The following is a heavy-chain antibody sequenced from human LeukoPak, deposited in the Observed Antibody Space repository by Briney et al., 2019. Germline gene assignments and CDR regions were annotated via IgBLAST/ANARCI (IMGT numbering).Heavy chain of an antibody. J-gene: IGHJ1*01. Sequence: GGSLRLSCAASGFTFSSYSMNWVRQAPGKGLEWVSSISSSSSYIYYADSVKGRFTISRDNAKNSLYLQMNGLRAEDTAVYYCARDRSSGWHRAEYFQHWGQGTLVTVSS. V-gene: IGHV3-21*01. D-gene: IGHD6-19*01. CDR1: GFTFSSYS. CDR3: ARDRSSGWHRAEYFQH. CDR2: ISSSSSYI.